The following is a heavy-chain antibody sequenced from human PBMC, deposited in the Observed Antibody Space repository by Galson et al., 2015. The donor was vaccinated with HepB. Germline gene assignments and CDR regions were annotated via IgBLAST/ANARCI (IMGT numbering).Heavy chain of an antibody. CDR2: INSDGSST. Sequence: SLRLSCAASGFIFSSYWMHWVRQAPGKGLVWVSRINSDGSSTSYADSVKGRFTISRDNAKNTLYLQMNSLRAEDTAVYYCARDLNDYSMYYYYYYMDVWGQGTTVTVPS. CDR1: GFIFSSYW. V-gene: IGHV3-74*01. J-gene: IGHJ6*02. D-gene: IGHD4-11*01. CDR3: ARDLNDYSMYYYYYYMDV.